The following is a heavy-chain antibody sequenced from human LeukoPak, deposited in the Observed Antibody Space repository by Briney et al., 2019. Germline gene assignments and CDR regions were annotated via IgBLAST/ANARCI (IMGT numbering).Heavy chain of an antibody. CDR1: GFTFSSYA. J-gene: IGHJ4*02. D-gene: IGHD6-13*01. Sequence: GGSLRLSCSASGFTFSSYAMHWVRQAPGKGLEYVSAISSNGGTTYYADSVKGRFTISRDNSKNTLYLQMNSLRAEDTAVYFCARDMGRAWYGPPDYWGQGTLVTVSS. CDR3: ARDMGRAWYGPPDY. V-gene: IGHV3-64*04. CDR2: ISSNGGTT.